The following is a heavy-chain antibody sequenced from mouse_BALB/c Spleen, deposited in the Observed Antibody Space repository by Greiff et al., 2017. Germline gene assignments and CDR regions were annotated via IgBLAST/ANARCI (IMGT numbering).Heavy chain of an antibody. CDR1: GFSLTSYG. CDR3: ARDGNYYYAMDY. J-gene: IGHJ4*01. Sequence: QVQLKESGPGLVAPSQSLSITCTVSGFSLTSYGVHWVRQPPGKGLEWLGVIWAGGSTNYNSALMSRLSISKDNSKSQVFLKMNSLQTDDTARYYCARDGNYYYAMDYWGQGTSVTVSS. V-gene: IGHV2-9*02. D-gene: IGHD2-1*01. CDR2: IWAGGST.